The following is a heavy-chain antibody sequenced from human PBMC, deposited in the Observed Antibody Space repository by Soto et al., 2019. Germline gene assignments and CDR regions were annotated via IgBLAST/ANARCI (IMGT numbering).Heavy chain of an antibody. J-gene: IGHJ4*02. V-gene: IGHV1-24*01. CDR2: LDYEEGER. D-gene: IGHD3-16*01. CDR3: AAGVITFDY. Sequence: ASVKVSCKVSGTSLSGLPMHWVRQAPGKGLEWMGSLDYEEGERSFAHRFQGRLTVTEDTSTDTAYMELSSLMSEDTAVYYCAAGVITFDYWGQGTLVTVSS. CDR1: GTSLSGLP.